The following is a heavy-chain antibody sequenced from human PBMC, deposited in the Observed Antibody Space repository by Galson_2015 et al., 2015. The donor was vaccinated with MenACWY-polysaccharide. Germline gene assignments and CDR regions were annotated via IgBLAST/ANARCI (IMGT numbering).Heavy chain of an antibody. D-gene: IGHD1-7*01. J-gene: IGHJ5*01. V-gene: IGHV3-23*01. CDR1: GFTFSSYA. CDR2: ISGTSRST. CDR3: AKTRSGTTGSLKNWFDS. Sequence: SLRLSCAASGFTFSSYAMSWVRQAPGTGLEWASGISGTSRSTYYAVSVKGRFTVSRDNFKNTLYLPMNSLRAEDAAVYYCAKTRSGTTGSLKNWFDSWGQGTLVTVSS.